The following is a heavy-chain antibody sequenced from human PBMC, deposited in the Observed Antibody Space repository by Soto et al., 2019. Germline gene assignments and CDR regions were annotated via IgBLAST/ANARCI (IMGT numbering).Heavy chain of an antibody. CDR1: GFALTTSGMC. V-gene: IGHV2-70*01. CDR2: IDWDDGK. J-gene: IGHJ5*02. CDR3: ARITQGDYFWFDP. Sequence: SGPTLVNPTQTLTLTCSFSGFALTTSGMCVGWIRQPPGKALEWLALIDWDDGKFYSPSLKTRLTISKDTSKNQVVLTMTNMDPVDTATYFCARITQGDYFWFDPWGPGTLVTVSS. D-gene: IGHD4-17*01.